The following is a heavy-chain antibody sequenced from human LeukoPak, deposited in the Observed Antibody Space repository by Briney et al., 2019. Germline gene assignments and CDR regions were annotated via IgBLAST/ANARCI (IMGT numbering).Heavy chain of an antibody. J-gene: IGHJ4*02. CDR1: GGSISSYD. CDR3: ARLNPYYDILTGYYVNGVLDY. Sequence: SETLSLTCTVSGGSISSYDWSWIRQPPGKGLEWIGYISYSGSTNYNPSLKSRVTISVETSKNQYSLKLSSVTAADTAVYYCARLNPYYDILTGYYVNGVLDYWGQGSPVTVSS. V-gene: IGHV4-59*01. CDR2: ISYSGST. D-gene: IGHD3-9*01.